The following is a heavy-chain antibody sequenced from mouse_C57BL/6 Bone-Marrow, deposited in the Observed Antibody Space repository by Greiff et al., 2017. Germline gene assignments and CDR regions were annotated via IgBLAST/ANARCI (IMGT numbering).Heavy chain of an antibody. CDR1: GYTFTSYW. CDR2: INPSNGGT. Sequence: QVQLQQPGTELVKPGASVKLSCKASGYTFTSYWMHWVKQRPGQGLEWIGNINPSNGGTNYNEKFKSKATLTVDKSSSTAYMQLSSLTSEDSAVXYCARRAFYYGNPYYYAMDYWGQGTSVTVSS. V-gene: IGHV1-53*01. CDR3: ARRAFYYGNPYYYAMDY. D-gene: IGHD2-1*01. J-gene: IGHJ4*01.